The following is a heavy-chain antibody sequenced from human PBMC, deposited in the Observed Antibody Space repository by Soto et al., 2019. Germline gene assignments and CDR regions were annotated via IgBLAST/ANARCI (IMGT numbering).Heavy chain of an antibody. D-gene: IGHD5-18*01. CDR3: ARVPGAMVAILYIYPLDGREPLSDVEV. CDR2: ISFDGSNK. Sequence: QMQLVESGGGAVQPGRSLRLSCAASGFTFSYYPMHWVRQAPGKGLELVAVISFDGSNKYYADSVKGRFTISRDNSKKTLYPQMSSLRGEHTAVYYCARVPGAMVAILYIYPLDGREPLSDVEVWGQGTTVTVSS. CDR1: GFTFSYYP. J-gene: IGHJ6*02. V-gene: IGHV3-30*04.